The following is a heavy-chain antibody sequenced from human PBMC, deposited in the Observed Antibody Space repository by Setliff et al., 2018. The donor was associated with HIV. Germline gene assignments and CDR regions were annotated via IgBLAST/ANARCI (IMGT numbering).Heavy chain of an antibody. J-gene: IGHJ4*02. Sequence: GESLKISCRGSGYSFTNSWIGWVRQMPGKGLEWMGIIHPSDSDTRYSPSFQGQVTISVDKSMDTAYLQWSSLKASDTAMYYCARPQGGGFDYWGQGTLVTVSS. CDR3: ARPQGGGFDY. D-gene: IGHD3-16*01. CDR2: IHPSDSDT. CDR1: GYSFTNSW. V-gene: IGHV5-51*01.